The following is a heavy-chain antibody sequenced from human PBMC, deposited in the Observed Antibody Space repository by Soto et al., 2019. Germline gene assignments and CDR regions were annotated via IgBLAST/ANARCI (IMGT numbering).Heavy chain of an antibody. CDR1: GYTFTSYG. J-gene: IGHJ4*02. CDR2: ISAYNGNT. V-gene: IGHV1-18*01. D-gene: IGHD4-17*01. Sequence: ASVKVSCKASGYTFTSYGISWVRQAPGQGLEWMGWISAYNGNTNYAQKLQGRVTMTTDTSTSTAYMELRSLRSDDTAVYYCARRVDYGDYGGAFDYWGQGTLVTVSS. CDR3: ARRVDYGDYGGAFDY.